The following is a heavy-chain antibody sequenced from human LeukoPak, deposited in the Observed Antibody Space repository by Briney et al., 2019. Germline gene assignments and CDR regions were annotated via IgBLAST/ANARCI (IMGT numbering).Heavy chain of an antibody. Sequence: GGSLRLSCAASGFTFSNSDMNWVHQAPGKGLVWVSRIASDGSSTTYADSVKGRFSISRDNAKNTLYLQMNSLRVEDTAVYYCARGRPHGNDYWGQGTLVTVSS. CDR3: ARGRPHGNDY. CDR1: GFTFSNSD. CDR2: IASDGSST. J-gene: IGHJ4*02. V-gene: IGHV3-74*01. D-gene: IGHD4-23*01.